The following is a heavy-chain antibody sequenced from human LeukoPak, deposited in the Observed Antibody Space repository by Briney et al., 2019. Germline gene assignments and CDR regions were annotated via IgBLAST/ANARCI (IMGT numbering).Heavy chain of an antibody. CDR2: IYYSGST. J-gene: IGHJ5*02. CDR3: ARAIEMATVWFDP. V-gene: IGHV4-59*01. CDR1: GGSISSYY. Sequence: PSETLSLTCTVSGGSISSYYWSWIRQPPGKGLKWIGYIYYSGSTNYNPSLKSRVTISVDTSKNQFSLKLSSVTAADTAVYYCARAIEMATVWFDPWGQGTLVTVSS. D-gene: IGHD5-24*01.